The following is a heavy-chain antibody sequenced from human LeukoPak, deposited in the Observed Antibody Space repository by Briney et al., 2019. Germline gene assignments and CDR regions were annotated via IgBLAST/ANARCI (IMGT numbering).Heavy chain of an antibody. J-gene: IGHJ4*02. CDR3: ARENSRADY. CDR1: GFTFKNYG. V-gene: IGHV3-21*01. D-gene: IGHD2/OR15-2a*01. CDR2: ISASADSQ. Sequence: PGGTLRLSCVASGFTFKNYGMAWVRPVAGKGLEWVSAISASADSQYYTDSVKGRFTISRDNAKNSLYLQMNSLRAEDTAVYYCARENSRADYWGQGTLVTVSS.